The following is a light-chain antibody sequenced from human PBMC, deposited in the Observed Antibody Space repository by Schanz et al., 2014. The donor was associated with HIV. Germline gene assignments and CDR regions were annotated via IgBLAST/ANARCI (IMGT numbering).Light chain of an antibody. Sequence: DTVLTQSPLSQPVTPGEPASFSCRSSHNLLHSNGYNYLDWYVQKPGQSPQLLIFLGSHRASGVPDRLSGSGSGTDFTLKISRVEAEDVGVYYCMQCRQAPPTFGQGTKVDIK. CDR1: HNLLHSNGYNY. J-gene: IGKJ1*01. CDR3: MQCRQAPPT. CDR2: LGS. V-gene: IGKV2-28*01.